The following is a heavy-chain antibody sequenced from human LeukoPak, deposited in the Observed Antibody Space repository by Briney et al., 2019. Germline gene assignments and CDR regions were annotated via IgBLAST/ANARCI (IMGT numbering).Heavy chain of an antibody. CDR3: ARGASRSFDY. V-gene: IGHV1-8*02. CDR2: MNPNSGNT. CDR1: GYTFTTYE. J-gene: IGHJ4*02. Sequence: GASVKVSCKASGYTFTTYEIHWVRQGPGQGLEWMGWMNPNSGNTAYVQKFQGRVTMTRTTSINTAYMELSGLRSADTAVYYCARGASRSFDYWGQGTLVTVSS.